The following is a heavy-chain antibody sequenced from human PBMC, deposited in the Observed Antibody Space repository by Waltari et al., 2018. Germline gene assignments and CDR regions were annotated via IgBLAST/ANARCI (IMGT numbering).Heavy chain of an antibody. D-gene: IGHD3-3*01. Sequence: QVHLQQWGAGLLKPSETLSLTCGVYGGPLSGFYWSWIRQPPGKGLEWIGEISHSGYTTYNPSLKSRVTMSLDTSKSQFSLTLYSMTAADTAVYYCASLLLDTPPGSYYYYMDVWGKGTTVTVSS. J-gene: IGHJ6*03. CDR3: ASLLLDTPPGSYYYYMDV. V-gene: IGHV4-34*02. CDR2: ISHSGYT. CDR1: GGPLSGFY.